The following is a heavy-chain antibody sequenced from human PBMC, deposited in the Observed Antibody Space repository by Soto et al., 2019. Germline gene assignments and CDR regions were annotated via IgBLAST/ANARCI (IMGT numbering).Heavy chain of an antibody. CDR2: LYWDDDK. D-gene: IGHD2-21*02. CDR1: GLSLRTTGVG. Sequence: QVTLKESGPTLVKPTQTLTLTCTVSGLSLRTTGVGVGWVRQPPGKALEWLALLYWDDDKRYSPSLRSRLTIAKDISEKQVVLTMTNMDTVDTATYYCVQSRCGSDCLEIYSSHAYNGLDVWGQGTTVTVSS. CDR3: VQSRCGSDCLEIYSSHAYNGLDV. V-gene: IGHV2-5*02. J-gene: IGHJ6*02.